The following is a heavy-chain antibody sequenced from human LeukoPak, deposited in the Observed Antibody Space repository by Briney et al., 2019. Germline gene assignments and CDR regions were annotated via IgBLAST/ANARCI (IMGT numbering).Heavy chain of an antibody. CDR3: VREGYDSSGYYLDS. D-gene: IGHD3-22*01. J-gene: IGHJ4*02. CDR2: IHNSGST. CDR1: GDSISSYY. V-gene: IGHV4-59*01. Sequence: SETLSLTCAVSGDSISSYYWSWFRQPPGKGLEWFGWIHNSGSTENNPSLKSRVTMSVDTSKNQISLRLYSVTAADTAVYYCVREGYDSSGYYLDSWGQGTLVTVSS.